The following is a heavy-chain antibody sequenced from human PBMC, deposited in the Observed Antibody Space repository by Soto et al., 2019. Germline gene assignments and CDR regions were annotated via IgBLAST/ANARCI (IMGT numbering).Heavy chain of an antibody. CDR1: GGSISSYY. V-gene: IGHV4-59*08. CDR3: ARRPYYDYIWGSYHPFDY. D-gene: IGHD3-16*02. Sequence: SETLSLTCTVSGGSISSYYWSWIRQPPGKGLEWIGYIYYSGSTNYNPSLKSRVTISVDTSKNQFSLKLSSVTAADTAVYYCARRPYYDYIWGSYHPFDYWGQGTLVTVSS. J-gene: IGHJ4*02. CDR2: IYYSGST.